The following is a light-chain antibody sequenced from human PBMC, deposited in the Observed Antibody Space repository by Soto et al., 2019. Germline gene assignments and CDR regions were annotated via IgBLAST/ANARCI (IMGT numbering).Light chain of an antibody. CDR2: GNS. V-gene: IGLV1-40*01. CDR1: SSNIGAGYD. CDR3: QSYDCSLRGWG. Sequence: QSVLTQPPSVSGAPGQRVTISCTGSSSNIGAGYDVHWYQQLPGTAPKLLIYGNSNRPSGVPDRFSGSKSGTSASLAITGLQAEDEADYYCQSYDCSLRGWGFGGGTKVTVL. J-gene: IGLJ3*02.